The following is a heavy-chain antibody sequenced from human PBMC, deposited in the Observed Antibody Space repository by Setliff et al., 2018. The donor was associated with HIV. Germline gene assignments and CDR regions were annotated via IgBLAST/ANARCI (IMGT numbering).Heavy chain of an antibody. CDR2: SSSSGGSR. CDR3: ARDLRSSHGSPNYFDY. Sequence: GGSLRLSCATSGFTLSDYYINWIRQAPGKGLEWVSYSSSSGGSRYYADSVKGRFTISKDNAKNSVSLLMDSLRAEETAVYYCARDLRSSHGSPNYFDYWGRGALVTVSS. CDR1: GFTLSDYY. V-gene: IGHV3-11*04. J-gene: IGHJ4*02. D-gene: IGHD2-15*01.